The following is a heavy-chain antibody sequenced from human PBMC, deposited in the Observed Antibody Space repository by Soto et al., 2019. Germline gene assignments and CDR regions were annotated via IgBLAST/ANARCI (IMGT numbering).Heavy chain of an antibody. CDR1: GYTFTSYD. J-gene: IGHJ4*02. CDR3: ARSTHDYGDRH. V-gene: IGHV1-8*01. Sequence: QVQLVQSGAEVKKPGASVKGSCKASGYTFTSYDINWVRQATGQGLEWMGWMSPNSGNTGYAQKFQGKVTMTRNTSTRTASMELSSLRSEGTGLYYCARSTHDYGDRHWGQGALVTVSS. D-gene: IGHD4-17*01. CDR2: MSPNSGNT.